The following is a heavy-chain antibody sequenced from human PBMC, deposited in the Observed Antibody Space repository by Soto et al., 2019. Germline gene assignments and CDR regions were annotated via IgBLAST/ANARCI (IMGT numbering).Heavy chain of an antibody. D-gene: IGHD6-6*01. Sequence: GASVKVSCKASGYTFTSYGISWVRQAPGQGLEWMGWISAYNGNTNYAQKLQGRVTMTTDTSTSTAYMELRSLRSDDTAVYYCARHPMEQLVRYYYYYGMDVWGQGTTVTVSS. V-gene: IGHV1-18*01. CDR3: ARHPMEQLVRYYYYYGMDV. CDR2: ISAYNGNT. CDR1: GYTFTSYG. J-gene: IGHJ6*02.